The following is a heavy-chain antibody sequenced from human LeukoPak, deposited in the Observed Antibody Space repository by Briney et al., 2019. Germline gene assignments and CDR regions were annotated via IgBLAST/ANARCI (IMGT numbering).Heavy chain of an antibody. J-gene: IGHJ4*02. CDR2: IVTSGST. CDR3: ARGKGYSSGWYFDY. D-gene: IGHD6-19*01. V-gene: IGHV4-4*07. CDR1: GGSISGYY. Sequence: SETLSLTCTVSGGSISGYYWSWIRQPAGKGLEWIGRIVTSGSTNYNPSLKRRVTMSVDTSKSQFSLKLSSVIAADTAVYYCARGKGYSSGWYFDYWGQGTLVTVSS.